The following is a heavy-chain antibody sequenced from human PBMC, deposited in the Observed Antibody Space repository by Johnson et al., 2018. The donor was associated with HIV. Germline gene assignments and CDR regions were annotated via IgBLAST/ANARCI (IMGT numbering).Heavy chain of an antibody. V-gene: IGHV3-7*01. Sequence: EVQLVESGGGLVQPGGSLRLSCAASGFTFSSYWMSWVRQAPGKGLEWVANIKQDGSEKYYVDSVKARFTISRDNVKNSLYLQMNGLRAEDTAVYYCARDHHWLRDLDGPCTGDFWFDAFDIWGQGTLVTVSS. CDR3: ARDHHWLRDLDGPCTGDFWFDAFDI. J-gene: IGHJ3*02. CDR2: IKQDGSEK. CDR1: GFTFSSYW. D-gene: IGHD3-9*01.